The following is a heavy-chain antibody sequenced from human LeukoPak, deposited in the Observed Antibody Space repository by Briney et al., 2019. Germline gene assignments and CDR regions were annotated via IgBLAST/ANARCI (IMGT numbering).Heavy chain of an antibody. D-gene: IGHD2-15*01. Sequence: ASVKVSCKASGYTFTSYYLHWVRQAPGQGLEWMGIIDPSGGSTTYAQRFQDRVTMTRDTSTSTVYMELSSLRSEDTAVYYCARDGGSGPHAALTYFDSWGQGTLVTVSS. CDR1: GYTFTSYY. CDR3: ARDGGSGPHAALTYFDS. J-gene: IGHJ4*02. CDR2: IDPSGGST. V-gene: IGHV1-46*01.